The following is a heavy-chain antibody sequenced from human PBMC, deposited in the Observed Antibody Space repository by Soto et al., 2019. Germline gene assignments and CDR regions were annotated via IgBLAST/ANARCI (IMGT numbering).Heavy chain of an antibody. V-gene: IGHV3-21*01. J-gene: IGHJ6*02. D-gene: IGHD1-1*01. CDR3: ASGELVQYYGMDV. CDR2: ISSSSSYI. Sequence: GGSLRLSCAASGFTFSSYSMNWVRQAPGKGLEWVSSISSSSSYIYYADSVKGRFTISRDNAKNSLYLQMNSLRAEDTAVYYCASGELVQYYGMDVWGQGTTVTVSS. CDR1: GFTFSSYS.